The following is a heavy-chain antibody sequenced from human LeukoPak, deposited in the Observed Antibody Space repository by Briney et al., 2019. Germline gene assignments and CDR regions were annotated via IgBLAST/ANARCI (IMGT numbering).Heavy chain of an antibody. CDR2: ISAYNGNT. D-gene: IGHD3-22*01. Sequence: ASVKVSCKASGYTFTSYGISWVRQAPGQGLERMGWISAYNGNTNYAQKLQGRVTMTTDTSTSTAYMGLRSLRSDDTAVYYCARGDYYDSSGYQDYWGQGTLVTVSS. CDR1: GYTFTSYG. CDR3: ARGDYYDSSGYQDY. J-gene: IGHJ4*02. V-gene: IGHV1-18*01.